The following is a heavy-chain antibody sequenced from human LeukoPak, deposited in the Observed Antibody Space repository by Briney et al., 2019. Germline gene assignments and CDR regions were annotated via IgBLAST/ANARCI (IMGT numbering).Heavy chain of an antibody. CDR1: GYTFTNYG. CDR3: ARVGYCSSTSCYPDL. Sequence: GASVKVSCEASGYTFTNYGINWVRQAPGQGLEWLGWISAYNGNTNYAQTVQGRVTMTTDTSTSTAYMELRSLRSDDTAVYYCARVGYCSSTSCYPDLWGRGTLVTVSS. J-gene: IGHJ2*01. CDR2: ISAYNGNT. V-gene: IGHV1-18*01. D-gene: IGHD2-2*03.